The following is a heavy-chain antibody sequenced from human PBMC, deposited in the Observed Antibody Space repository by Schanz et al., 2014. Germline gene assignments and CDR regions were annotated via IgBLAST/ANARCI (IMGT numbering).Heavy chain of an antibody. CDR2: IIPILGME. CDR1: GGTFSSYA. J-gene: IGHJ3*02. Sequence: QVQLVQSGAEVKKPGSSVKVSCKASGGTFSSYAFSWVRQAPGQGLEWMGKIIPILGMENYAQKFQGRVTITADISTSTAYMDLSSLRSDDTAVYHCARDIQYHYDTSGPVGAFDIWGQGTVVTVSS. CDR3: ARDIQYHYDTSGPVGAFDI. V-gene: IGHV1-69*04. D-gene: IGHD3-22*01.